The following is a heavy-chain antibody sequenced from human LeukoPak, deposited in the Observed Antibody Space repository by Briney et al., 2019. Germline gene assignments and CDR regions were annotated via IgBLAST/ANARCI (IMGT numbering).Heavy chain of an antibody. Sequence: GGSLRLSCSASGFTFTDFWMHWVRHAPGEGLVWIARVDSVGTDTIYADSVQGRFTISRDNAKNSLYLQMNGLRAEDTAIYYCARGGRAHGFDIWGQGTMVTVSS. CDR3: ARGGRAHGFDI. CDR2: VDSVGTDT. V-gene: IGHV3-74*01. D-gene: IGHD3-16*01. CDR1: GFTFTDFW. J-gene: IGHJ3*02.